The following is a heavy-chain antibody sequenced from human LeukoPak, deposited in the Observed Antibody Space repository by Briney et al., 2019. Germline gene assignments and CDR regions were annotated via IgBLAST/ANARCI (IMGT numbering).Heavy chain of an antibody. D-gene: IGHD1-1*01. CDR3: TRRGRNNWGEGNDY. CDR1: GGSISSYY. Sequence: SEALSLTCTVSGGSISSYYWSWIRQPPGKGLEWIGYINDSGSTNSNPSLRSRVTMSVDTSKNQFSLKLSSVTAADTAVYYCTRRGRNNWGEGNDYWGQGTLVTVSS. J-gene: IGHJ4*02. CDR2: INDSGST. V-gene: IGHV4-59*08.